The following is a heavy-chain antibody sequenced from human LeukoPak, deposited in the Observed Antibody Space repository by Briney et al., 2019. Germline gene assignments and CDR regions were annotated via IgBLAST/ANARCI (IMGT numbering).Heavy chain of an antibody. CDR3: AVGHYYHSSGYLFDS. D-gene: IGHD3-22*01. CDR2: IYHSGST. Sequence: PSETLSLTCTVSGGSISSGDYYWSWIRQPPGKGLEWIGEIYHSGSTNYNPSLKSRVTISVDTSKNQFSLKLSSVTAADTAVYYCAVGHYYHSSGYLFDSWGQGTLVTVSS. J-gene: IGHJ4*02. CDR1: GGSISSGDYY. V-gene: IGHV4-30-4*08.